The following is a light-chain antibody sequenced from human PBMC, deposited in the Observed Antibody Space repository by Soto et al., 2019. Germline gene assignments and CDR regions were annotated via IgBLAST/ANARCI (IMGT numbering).Light chain of an antibody. CDR1: QRISTN. CDR3: QQSYTTPYT. J-gene: IGKJ2*01. Sequence: DTQMTQSPSSLSASLGDRVTITCRASQRISTNLNWYQQKPGKAPKLLIYGASSLQTGVPSTFTGSGSGTDFTLSISSLQPEDFATYYFQQSYTTPYTFGQGTKLEIK. CDR2: GAS. V-gene: IGKV1-39*01.